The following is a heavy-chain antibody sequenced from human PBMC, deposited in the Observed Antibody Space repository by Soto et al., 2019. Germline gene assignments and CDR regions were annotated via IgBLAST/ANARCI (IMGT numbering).Heavy chain of an antibody. J-gene: IGHJ3*02. CDR1: GFTFSSYA. V-gene: IGHV3-23*01. CDR3: AKDGVDYYDSSGYFFGAFDI. D-gene: IGHD3-22*01. CDR2: ISGSGGST. Sequence: GGSLRLSCAASGFTFSSYAMSWVRQAPGKGLEWVSAISGSGGSTYYADSVKGRFTISRDNSKNTLYLQMNSLRAEDTAVYYCAKDGVDYYDSSGYFFGAFDIWGQGTMVTV.